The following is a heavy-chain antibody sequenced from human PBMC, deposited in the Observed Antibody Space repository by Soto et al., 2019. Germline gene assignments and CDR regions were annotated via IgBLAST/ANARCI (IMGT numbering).Heavy chain of an antibody. J-gene: IGHJ6*02. CDR2: INYNGGST. CDR3: ARADLGYNWDDFYHYGLDV. V-gene: IGHV3-20*04. CDR1: GFTFSSYW. Sequence: GGSLRLSCAASGFTFSSYWMHWVRQAPGKGLEWVSGINYNGGSTAYADSVKGRFTISRDNAKNSLYLQMNSLRAEDTALYYCARADLGYNWDDFYHYGLDVWGQGTPVTVSS. D-gene: IGHD1-1*01.